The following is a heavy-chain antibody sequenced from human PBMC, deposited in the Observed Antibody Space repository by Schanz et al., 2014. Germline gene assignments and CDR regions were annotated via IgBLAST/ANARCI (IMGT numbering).Heavy chain of an antibody. Sequence: EVQLVESGGVLIQPGGSLRLSCVASGFIFGGHAMNWVRQAPGKGLEWISSMYINSGSTQYADSVKGRFIISRDSSKNTLFLQMNSLRAEDTAVYYCARDKGGYYPFDYWGQGTLVTVSS. CDR2: MYINSGST. CDR1: GFIFGGHA. J-gene: IGHJ4*02. V-gene: IGHV3-66*01. D-gene: IGHD3-3*01. CDR3: ARDKGGYYPFDY.